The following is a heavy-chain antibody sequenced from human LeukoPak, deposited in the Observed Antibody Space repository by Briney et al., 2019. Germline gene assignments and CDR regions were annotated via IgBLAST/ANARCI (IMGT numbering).Heavy chain of an antibody. CDR2: IYYSGST. J-gene: IGHJ6*02. CDR1: GGSISTYY. Sequence: PSETLSLTCTVSGGSISTYYWSWIRQPPGKGLEWVGFIYYSGSTNYNPSLKSRVTIPVDTSKNQFSLKLSSVTAADTAVYYCARVGYYGSGSYYTQYYYGMDVWGQGTTVTVSS. D-gene: IGHD3-10*01. CDR3: ARVGYYGSGSYYTQYYYGMDV. V-gene: IGHV4-59*01.